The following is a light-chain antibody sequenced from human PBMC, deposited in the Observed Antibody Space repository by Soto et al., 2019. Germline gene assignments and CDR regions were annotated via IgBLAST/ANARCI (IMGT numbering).Light chain of an antibody. CDR3: QQYGSSGT. V-gene: IGKV3-15*01. CDR2: GAS. J-gene: IGKJ1*01. Sequence: EILMTQSPATLSVSPGETATLSCRASQSVSTKLAWYQQKPGQAPRLLINGASTRATGVPARFSGSGSGTDFTLTISRLEPEDFAVYYCQQYGSSGTFGQGTKADIK. CDR1: QSVSTK.